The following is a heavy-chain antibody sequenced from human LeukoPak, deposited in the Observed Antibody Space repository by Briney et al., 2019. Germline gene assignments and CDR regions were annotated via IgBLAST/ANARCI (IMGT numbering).Heavy chain of an antibody. D-gene: IGHD2-15*01. J-gene: IGHJ4*02. CDR1: GYSFTSYW. CDR3: ASTGDCSGGSCRSRWGY. CDR2: IYPSDSDT. Sequence: GESLKISCKGSGYSFTSYWIGWVRQMPGKGLEWIGTIYPSDSDTRYSPSFQGQVTISADKSISTAYVQWSSLKASDTAMYYCASTGDCSGGSCRSRWGYWGRGTLVTVSS. V-gene: IGHV5-51*01.